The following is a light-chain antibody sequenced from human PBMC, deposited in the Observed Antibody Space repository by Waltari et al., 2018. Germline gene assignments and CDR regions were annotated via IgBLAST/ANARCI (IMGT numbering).Light chain of an antibody. V-gene: IGKV3-20*01. CDR3: QHYVRLPAT. CDR2: GAS. Sequence: EIVLTQSPGILSLSPGERATASCRASQSVSRTLAWYQQRPGQAPRLLIYGASSRATGIPDRFSGGGSGTDFSLTISRLEPEDFAVYYCQHYVRLPATFGQGTKVEIK. CDR1: QSVSRT. J-gene: IGKJ1*01.